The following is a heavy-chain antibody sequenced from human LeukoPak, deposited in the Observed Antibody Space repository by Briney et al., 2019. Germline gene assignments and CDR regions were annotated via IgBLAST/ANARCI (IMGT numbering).Heavy chain of an antibody. CDR2: INPNSGVT. V-gene: IGHV1-2*02. J-gene: IGHJ1*01. CDR1: GYTFTGYY. D-gene: IGHD4-17*01. Sequence: ASVKVSCKASGYTFTGYYMHWVRQVPGQGLEWMGGINPNSGVTNYAQKFQGRVTMTRDTSISTAYMELSRLRSDDTAVYYCARETTTVTAKYFQHWGQGTLVTVSS. CDR3: ARETTTVTAKYFQH.